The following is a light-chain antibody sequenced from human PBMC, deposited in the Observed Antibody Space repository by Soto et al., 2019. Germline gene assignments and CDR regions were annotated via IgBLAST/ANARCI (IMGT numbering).Light chain of an antibody. Sequence: DIRRTQCPSTLSVSIGDRVTITCRASQTISSWLAWYQQKPGKAPKLLIYKASTLKSGVPSRFSGSGSGTEFTLTISILQPDDFATYYCQHYNSYSEAFGQGSKVDIK. CDR3: QHYNSYSEA. J-gene: IGKJ1*01. CDR1: QTISSW. V-gene: IGKV1-5*03. CDR2: KAS.